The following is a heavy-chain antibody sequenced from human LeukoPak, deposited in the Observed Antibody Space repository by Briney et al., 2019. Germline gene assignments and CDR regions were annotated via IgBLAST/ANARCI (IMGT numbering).Heavy chain of an antibody. CDR3: ARIRGYSYGDAYWYFGL. V-gene: IGHV4-39*01. CDR2: IYYSGST. CDR1: GGSISSSSYY. J-gene: IGHJ2*01. D-gene: IGHD5-18*01. Sequence: NPSETLSLTCTVSGGSISSSSYYWGWIRQPPGKGLEWIGSIYYSGSTYYNPSLKSRVTISVDTSKNQFSLKLSSVTAADTAVYYCARIRGYSYGDAYWYFGLWGRGTLVTVSS.